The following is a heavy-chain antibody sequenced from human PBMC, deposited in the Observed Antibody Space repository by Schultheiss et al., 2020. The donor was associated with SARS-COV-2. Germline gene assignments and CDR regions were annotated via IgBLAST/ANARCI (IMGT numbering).Heavy chain of an antibody. V-gene: IGHV1-69*01. CDR3: ARDRCTNGVCYSNWFDP. CDR2: IIPIFGTA. J-gene: IGHJ5*02. D-gene: IGHD2-8*01. Sequence: GGSLRLSCKASGGTFSSYAISWVRQAPGQGLEWMGGIIPIFGTANYAQKFQGRVTITADESTSTAYMELSSLRSEDTAVYYCARDRCTNGVCYSNWFDPWGQGTLVTVSS. CDR1: GGTFSSYA.